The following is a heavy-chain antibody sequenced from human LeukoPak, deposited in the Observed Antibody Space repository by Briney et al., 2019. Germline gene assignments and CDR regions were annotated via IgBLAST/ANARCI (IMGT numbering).Heavy chain of an antibody. CDR3: ARSRVIGTLDY. V-gene: IGHV4-39*07. J-gene: IGHJ4*02. D-gene: IGHD1-7*01. CDR2: IYYSGSA. CDR1: GDSISSSNYF. Sequence: SETLSLTCTVSGDSISSSNYFWAWIRQPPGKGLEWIGTIYYSGSAYYSPSLKSRVTISGDTAKNQFSLELTSLTAADTAVYYCARSRVIGTLDYWGQGTLVTVSS.